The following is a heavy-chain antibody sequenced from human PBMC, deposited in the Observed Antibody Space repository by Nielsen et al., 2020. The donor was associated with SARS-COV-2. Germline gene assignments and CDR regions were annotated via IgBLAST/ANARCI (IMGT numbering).Heavy chain of an antibody. J-gene: IGHJ6*02. V-gene: IGHV3-13*04. CDR2: IGTAGDT. D-gene: IGHD3-16*01. CDR3: ARGDDGLIMDV. Sequence: GESLKISCAASGFTFSSYDMHWVRQATGKGLEWVSAIGTAGDTYYPGSVKGRFTISRENAKNSLYLQMNSLRAGDTAVYYYARGDDGLIMDVWGQGTTVTVSS. CDR1: GFTFSSYD.